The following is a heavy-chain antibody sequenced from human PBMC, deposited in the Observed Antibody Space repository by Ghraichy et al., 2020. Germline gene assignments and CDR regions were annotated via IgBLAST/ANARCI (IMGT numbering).Heavy chain of an antibody. CDR3: ARARDDGPGHYSSAAYYFDY. Sequence: GGSLRLSCAASGFAFSAYYMTWVRRAPGKGLECVSYISSSGTIIYYADSVKGRFTISRDNARNSLFLQMNSLRAEDSAVYYCARARDDGPGHYSSAAYYFDYWGQGSLVTVSS. J-gene: IGHJ4*02. CDR2: ISSSGTII. CDR1: GFAFSAYY. D-gene: IGHD3-9*01. V-gene: IGHV3-11*01.